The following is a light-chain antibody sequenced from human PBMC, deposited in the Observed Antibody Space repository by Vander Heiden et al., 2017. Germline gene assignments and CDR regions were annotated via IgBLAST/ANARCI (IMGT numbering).Light chain of an antibody. CDR2: EVS. CDR3: MQGTHWPYT. J-gene: IGKJ2*01. V-gene: IGKV2-30*02. CDR1: QSLVHSDGNTY. Sequence: VMTHSPPSLPVLQGKAASIPCRPSQSLVHSDGNTYLNWFHQRPGQSPRRLIYEVSNRDAGVPDRCSGSESGTDFTLKISRVEAEDVGVYYRMQGTHWPYTFGQGTNLEI.